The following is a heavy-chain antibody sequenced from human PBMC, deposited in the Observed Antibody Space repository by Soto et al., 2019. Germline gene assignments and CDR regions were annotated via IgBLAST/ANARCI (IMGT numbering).Heavy chain of an antibody. CDR2: ISAYNGNT. Sequence: ASVKVSCKASGYTFTSYGISWVRQAPGQGLERMGWISAYNGNTNYAQKLQGRVTMTTDTSTSTAYMELRSLSSDDTAVYYCARVFSSSWLNWFDPWGQGTLVTVSS. J-gene: IGHJ5*02. CDR1: GYTFTSYG. D-gene: IGHD6-13*01. V-gene: IGHV1-18*01. CDR3: ARVFSSSWLNWFDP.